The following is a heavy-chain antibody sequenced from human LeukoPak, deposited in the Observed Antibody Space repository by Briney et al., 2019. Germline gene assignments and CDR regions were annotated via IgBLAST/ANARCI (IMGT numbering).Heavy chain of an antibody. V-gene: IGHV4-39*01. J-gene: IGHJ4*02. CDR3: ATPSSGYLYYFDY. CDR1: GASISSSSYY. Sequence: PSEALSLTCTVTGASISSSSYYCGWIRQPPGKGLEWIGSIYCSGSTYHNPSLKSRVTISVDTSKNQFSLKLSSVTAADTAVYYCATPSSGYLYYFDYWGQGTLVTVSS. CDR2: IYCSGST. D-gene: IGHD3-22*01.